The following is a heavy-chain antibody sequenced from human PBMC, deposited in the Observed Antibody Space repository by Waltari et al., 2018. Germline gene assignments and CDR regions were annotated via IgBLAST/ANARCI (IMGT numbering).Heavy chain of an antibody. CDR1: GGSISSSSYY. Sequence: QLQLQESGPGLVKPSETLSLTCTVSGGSISSSSYYWGWIRQPPGKGLEWIGSIYYSGSTYYNPSLKSRVTISVDTSKNQFSLKLSSVTAADTAVYYCARRRAVRGVIDYWGQGTLVTVSS. V-gene: IGHV4-39*01. D-gene: IGHD3-10*01. CDR2: IYYSGST. J-gene: IGHJ4*02. CDR3: ARRRAVRGVIDY.